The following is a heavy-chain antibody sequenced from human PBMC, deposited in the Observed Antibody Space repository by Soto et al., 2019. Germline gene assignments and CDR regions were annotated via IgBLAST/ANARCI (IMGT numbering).Heavy chain of an antibody. V-gene: IGHV3-48*01. CDR3: AGGTWSGGVWRTDY. Sequence: EVQLVESGGDLVQPGGSLRLSCAASGFTFNTYNMNWVRQAPGKGLGWVSYISSGSGTIYYADSVKGRFTISRDNAKNSLYLQMDSLRAEDTAVYYCAGGTWSGGVWRTDYWGQGTLVTVSS. CDR1: GFTFNTYN. J-gene: IGHJ4*02. D-gene: IGHD3-3*01. CDR2: ISSGSGTI.